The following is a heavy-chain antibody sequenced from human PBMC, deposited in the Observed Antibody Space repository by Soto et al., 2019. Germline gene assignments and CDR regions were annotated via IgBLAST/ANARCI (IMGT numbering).Heavy chain of an antibody. D-gene: IGHD1-26*01. CDR2: IIPIFGTA. J-gene: IGHJ4*02. CDR1: GGTFSSYS. CDR3: ARDGGSHSGGIDY. V-gene: IGHV1-69*01. Sequence: QVQLVQSGAEVKKPGSSVKVSCKASGGTFSSYSINWVRQAPGQGLEWMGGIIPIFGTANYAQKLQGRVTXTANESTSTAYMELSSLRSEDTAVYYCARDGGSHSGGIDYWGQRTLVTVSS.